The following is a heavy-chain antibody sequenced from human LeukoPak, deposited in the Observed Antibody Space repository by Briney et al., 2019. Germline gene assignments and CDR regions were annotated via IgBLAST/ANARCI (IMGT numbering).Heavy chain of an antibody. Sequence: SVKVSCKASGYTFTSYGISWVRQAPGQGLEWMGGIIPIFGTANYAQKFQGRVTITADESTSTAYMELSSLRSEDTAVYYCARDYGDNGFDYWGQGTLVTVSS. J-gene: IGHJ4*02. V-gene: IGHV1-69*13. CDR2: IIPIFGTA. D-gene: IGHD4-17*01. CDR3: ARDYGDNGFDY. CDR1: GYTFTSYG.